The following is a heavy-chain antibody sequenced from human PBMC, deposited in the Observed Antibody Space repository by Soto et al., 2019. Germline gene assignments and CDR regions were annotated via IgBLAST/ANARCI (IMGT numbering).Heavy chain of an antibody. CDR3: ASSAGSSGYYPLDY. J-gene: IGHJ4*02. V-gene: IGHV1-2*02. D-gene: IGHD3-22*01. CDR1: GYTFTGYY. CDR2: INPNSGGT. Sequence: ASVKVSGKASGYTFTGYYMHWVRQAPGQGLEWMGWINPNSGGTNYAQKFQGRVTMTRDTSISTAYMELSRLRSDDTAVYYCASSAGSSGYYPLDYWGQGTLVTVSS.